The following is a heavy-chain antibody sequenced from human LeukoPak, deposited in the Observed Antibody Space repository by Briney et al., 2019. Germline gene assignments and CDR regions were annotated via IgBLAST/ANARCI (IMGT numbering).Heavy chain of an antibody. CDR2: ISGSGGST. D-gene: IGHD3-10*01. V-gene: IGHV3-23*01. CDR1: GFTFSGYA. J-gene: IGHJ6*02. CDR3: AKDGFQTWTYGMDV. Sequence: PGGSLRLSCAASGFTFSGYAMSWVRQAPGKGLEWVSAISGSGGSTYYADSVKGRFTISRDNSKNTLYLQMNSLRAEDTAVYYCAKDGFQTWTYGMDVWGQGTTVTVPS.